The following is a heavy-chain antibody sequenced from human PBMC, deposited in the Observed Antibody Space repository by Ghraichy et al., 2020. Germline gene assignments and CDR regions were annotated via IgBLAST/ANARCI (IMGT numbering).Heavy chain of an antibody. D-gene: IGHD1-1*01. J-gene: IGHJ5*02. CDR3: ARGRGPRTGGWFDP. Sequence: SQTLSLTCAVYGGSFSGYYWSWIRQPPGKGLEWIGEINHSGSTNYNPSLKSRVTISVDTSKNQFSLKLSSVTAADTAVYYCARGRGPRTGGWFDPWGQGTLVTVSS. V-gene: IGHV4-34*01. CDR2: INHSGST. CDR1: GGSFSGYY.